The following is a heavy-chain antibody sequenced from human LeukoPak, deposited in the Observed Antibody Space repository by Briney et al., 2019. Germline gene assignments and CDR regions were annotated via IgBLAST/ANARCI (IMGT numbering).Heavy chain of an antibody. V-gene: IGHV3-30*03. CDR1: GFTFSSYG. J-gene: IGHJ4*02. D-gene: IGHD1-26*01. Sequence: GVSLRLSCAASGFTFSSYGMPWVRQAPGKGLEWVAVISYDGSNKYYADSVKGRFTISRDNSKNTLYLQMNSLRSEDTTVYYCATSSERGATNDYWGQGTLVTVSS. CDR3: ATSSERGATNDY. CDR2: ISYDGSNK.